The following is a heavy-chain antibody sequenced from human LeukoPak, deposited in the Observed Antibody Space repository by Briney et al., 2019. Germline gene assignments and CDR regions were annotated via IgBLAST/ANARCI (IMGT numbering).Heavy chain of an antibody. CDR2: IKSKTDGGTT. J-gene: IGHJ4*02. Sequence: PGGSLRLSCAASGFTFSNAWMSWVRQAPGKGLEWVGRIKSKTDGGTTDYAAPVKGRFTISRDDSKNTLYLQMNSLRAEDTAVYYCAREGRFLAVVVAAYDYWGQGTLVTVSS. V-gene: IGHV3-15*01. D-gene: IGHD2-15*01. CDR3: AREGRFLAVVVAAYDY. CDR1: GFTFSNAW.